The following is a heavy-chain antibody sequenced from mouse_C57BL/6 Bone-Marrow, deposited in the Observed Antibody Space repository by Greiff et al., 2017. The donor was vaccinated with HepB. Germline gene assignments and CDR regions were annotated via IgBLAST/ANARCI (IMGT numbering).Heavy chain of an antibody. V-gene: IGHV1-20*01. Sequence: VQLQQSGPELVKPGDSVKISCKASGYSFTGYFMNWVMQSHGKSLEWIGRINPYNGDTFYNQKFKGKATLTVDKSSSTAHMELRSLTSEDSAVYYSAREGYSNYAMDYWGQGTSVTVSS. J-gene: IGHJ4*01. CDR3: AREGYSNYAMDY. D-gene: IGHD2-5*01. CDR1: GYSFTGYF. CDR2: INPYNGDT.